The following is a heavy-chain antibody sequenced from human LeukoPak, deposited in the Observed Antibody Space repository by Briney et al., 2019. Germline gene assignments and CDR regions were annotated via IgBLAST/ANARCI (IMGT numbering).Heavy chain of an antibody. V-gene: IGHV4-4*07. J-gene: IGHJ4*02. CDR1: GGTISSYY. CDR3: ARDRGDYGGPDY. CDR2: IYTSGNT. D-gene: IGHD4-23*01. Sequence: SETLSLTCTVSGGTISSYYWSWIRQPAGKGLEWIGRIYTSGNTNYNPFLKSRVTMSVDTSKNQFSLKLSSVTAADTAVYYCARDRGDYGGPDYWGQGTLVTVSS.